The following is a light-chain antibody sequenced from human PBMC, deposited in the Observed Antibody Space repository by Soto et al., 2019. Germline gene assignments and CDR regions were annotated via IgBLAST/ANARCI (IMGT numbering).Light chain of an antibody. CDR2: AAS. V-gene: IGKV3-20*01. Sequence: EIVFTQSPDTLSFSPVERATLSCRASQSVRSSHLAWYQHKPGQAPRLLIYAASSRATGSPDRFSGGGSGTDFTLTISSLQSEDFAVFYCQQYGNSPTTFGQGTRLE. CDR1: QSVRSSH. CDR3: QQYGNSPTT. J-gene: IGKJ5*01.